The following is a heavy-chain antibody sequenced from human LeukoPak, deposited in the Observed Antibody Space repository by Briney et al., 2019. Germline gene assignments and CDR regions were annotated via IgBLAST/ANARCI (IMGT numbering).Heavy chain of an antibody. CDR1: GGSISSYY. Sequence: SETLSLTCTVSGGSISSYYWSWIRQPPGKGLEWIGHVFYSGSTNYNPSLKSRVTISVDMSKNQFSLKLTSVTAADTAVYYCAREVGDYVGVFDYWGQGTLVTVSS. D-gene: IGHD4-17*01. CDR2: VFYSGST. J-gene: IGHJ4*02. V-gene: IGHV4-59*01. CDR3: AREVGDYVGVFDY.